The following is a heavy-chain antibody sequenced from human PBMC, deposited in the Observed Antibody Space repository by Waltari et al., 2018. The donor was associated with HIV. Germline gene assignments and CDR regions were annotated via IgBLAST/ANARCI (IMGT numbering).Heavy chain of an antibody. CDR2: FWSDGAEI. Sequence: QVHLVESGGGVVKPGTSLTLSCAAPGFTFSIFAIHWVRQSPGKRLEWLAVFWSDGAEISYADSVKGRFTISKDSSQKTLYLHRTSLRAEDTALYYCARGYSSSRWIPLYHWGRGTLVTVSS. CDR1: GFTFSIFA. J-gene: IGHJ4*02. CDR3: ARGYSSSRWIPLYH. V-gene: IGHV3-33*01. D-gene: IGHD6-6*01.